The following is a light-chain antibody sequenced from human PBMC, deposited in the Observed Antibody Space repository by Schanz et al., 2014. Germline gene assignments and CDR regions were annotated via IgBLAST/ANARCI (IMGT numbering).Light chain of an antibody. J-gene: IGKJ1*01. Sequence: EIVLTQSPGTLPLSPGERATLSCRASQSVSSGYLAWYQQKPGQAPRLLIYGASSRATGIPDRFSGSGSGTDFTLTISRLEPEDFAVYYCQQSGSSPWTFGQGARVEIK. CDR1: QSVSSGY. CDR3: QQSGSSPWT. V-gene: IGKV3-20*01. CDR2: GAS.